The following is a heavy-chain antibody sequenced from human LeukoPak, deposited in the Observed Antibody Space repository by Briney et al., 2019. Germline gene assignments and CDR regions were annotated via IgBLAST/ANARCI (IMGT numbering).Heavy chain of an antibody. CDR3: ARLMVRGVRGFDP. D-gene: IGHD3-10*01. Sequence: SETLSLTCTVSGGSIRSSNHYWGWIRQPPGKGLEWIGSIYYSGNTYYNPSLKSRVTISVDTSKNQFSLKLSSVTAADTAVYYCARLMVRGVRGFDPWGQGTLVTVSS. CDR1: GGSIRSSNHY. CDR2: IYYSGNT. J-gene: IGHJ5*02. V-gene: IGHV4-39*01.